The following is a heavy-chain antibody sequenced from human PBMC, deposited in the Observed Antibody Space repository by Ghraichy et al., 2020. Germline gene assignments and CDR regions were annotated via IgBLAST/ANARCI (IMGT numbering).Heavy chain of an antibody. Sequence: SQTLSLTCAVYGGSFSGYYWSWIRQPPGKGLEWIGEINHSGSTNYNPSLKSRVTISVDTSKNQFSLKLSSVTAADTAVYYCARVHSPRIWFGVNYYGMDVWGQGTTVTVSS. D-gene: IGHD3-10*01. CDR1: GGSFSGYY. J-gene: IGHJ6*02. CDR3: ARVHSPRIWFGVNYYGMDV. CDR2: INHSGST. V-gene: IGHV4-34*01.